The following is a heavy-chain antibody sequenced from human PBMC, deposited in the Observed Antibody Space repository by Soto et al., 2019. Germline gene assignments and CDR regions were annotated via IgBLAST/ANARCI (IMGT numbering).Heavy chain of an antibody. CDR2: ISAYNGDA. CDR3: ARVNGYCTMTSCFDY. CDR1: GYSFTNYG. D-gene: IGHD2-2*03. V-gene: IGHV1-18*01. Sequence: QVQLVQSRAEVKKPGASVTVSCKTSGYSFTNYGVSWARQAPGQGLEWMGWISAYNGDAAYAQIFQGRVTMTADTSTGTAYMEVRSLRSDDTAVYDCARVNGYCTMTSCFDYWGQGTLVTVSS. J-gene: IGHJ4*02.